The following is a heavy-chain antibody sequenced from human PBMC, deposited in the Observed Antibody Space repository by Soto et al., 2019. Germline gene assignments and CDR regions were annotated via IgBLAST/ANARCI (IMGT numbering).Heavy chain of an antibody. CDR2: ISGSGGST. Sequence: PGGSLRLSCAASGFTFSSYAMSWVRQAPGKGLEWVSAISGSGGSTYYADSVKGRFTISRDNSKNTLYLQMNSLRAEDTAVYYCAKQRVYGYYDILTGHYDYWGQGTLVTVSS. CDR1: GFTFSSYA. J-gene: IGHJ4*02. CDR3: AKQRVYGYYDILTGHYDY. V-gene: IGHV3-23*01. D-gene: IGHD3-9*01.